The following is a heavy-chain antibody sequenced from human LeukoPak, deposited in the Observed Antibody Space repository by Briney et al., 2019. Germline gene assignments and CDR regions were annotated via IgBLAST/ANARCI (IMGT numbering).Heavy chain of an antibody. CDR1: GFTFSSYA. CDR3: AKATGYLL. CDR2: TSNSDGST. Sequence: PGGSLRLSCAASGFTFSSYAMSWVRQAPGKGLEWVSTTSNSDGSTYYADSVKGRFSISRDNSENTLYLQMNSLRAEDTAVYYCAKATGYLLWGQGTLVTVSS. J-gene: IGHJ4*02. D-gene: IGHD1-14*01. V-gene: IGHV3-23*01.